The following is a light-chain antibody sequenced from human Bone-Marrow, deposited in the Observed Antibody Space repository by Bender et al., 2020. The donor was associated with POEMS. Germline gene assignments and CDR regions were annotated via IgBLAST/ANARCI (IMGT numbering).Light chain of an antibody. CDR2: YDD. Sequence: QSVLTQPPSASGTPGQRVTISCSGSNSNIGSNAINWYQQLPGEAPKLLIYYDDLLTPGVSDRFSASKSGTSASLAISGLQAEDEADYYCQTYDTSLSVVFGGGTKLTVL. J-gene: IGLJ2*01. CDR3: QTYDTSLSVV. CDR1: NSNIGSNA. V-gene: IGLV1-36*01.